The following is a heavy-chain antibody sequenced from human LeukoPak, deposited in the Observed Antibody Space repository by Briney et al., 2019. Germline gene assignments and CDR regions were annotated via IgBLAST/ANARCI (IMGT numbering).Heavy chain of an antibody. CDR1: GFTFSSYA. V-gene: IGHV3-23*01. D-gene: IGHD3-9*01. Sequence: GGSLRLSCGASGFTFSSYAMSWVRQAPGKGLEWVSAISGSGGSTYYADSVKGRFTISRDNSKNTLCLQMNSLGAEDTAVYYCATKVGGYDILTGYYIFDYWGQGTLVTVSS. J-gene: IGHJ4*02. CDR2: ISGSGGST. CDR3: ATKVGGYDILTGYYIFDY.